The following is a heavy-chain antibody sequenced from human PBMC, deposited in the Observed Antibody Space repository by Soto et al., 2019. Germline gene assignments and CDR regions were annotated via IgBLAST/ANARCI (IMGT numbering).Heavy chain of an antibody. J-gene: IGHJ4*02. CDR2: VSPYNGNA. CDR1: GYTFSNYA. CDR3: ARAISIMMAAPAY. D-gene: IGHD3-16*01. Sequence: VASVKVSCKTSGYTFSNYAISCVRQAPGQGLEWMGWVSPYNGNANYTEKFQGRVSMTTDTSTTTAYMELRSLTSEDTAIYYCARAISIMMAAPAYCGRGNRITVSS. V-gene: IGHV1-18*04.